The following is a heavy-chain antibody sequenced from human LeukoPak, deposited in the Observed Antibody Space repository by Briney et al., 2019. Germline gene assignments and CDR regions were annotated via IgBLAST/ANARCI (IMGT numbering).Heavy chain of an antibody. V-gene: IGHV5-51*01. CDR1: GYNFASFW. J-gene: IGHJ6*02. CDR3: ARQWTRLDGMDV. CDR2: IYPADSDT. Sequence: GESLKISCTGTGYNFASFWIGWVRQMPGKGLEWMGIIYPADSDTRYSPSFQGQVTISADKSFSTAYLQWSSLKASDTAMYYCARQWTRLDGMDVWGQGTTVTVSS. D-gene: IGHD3-9*01.